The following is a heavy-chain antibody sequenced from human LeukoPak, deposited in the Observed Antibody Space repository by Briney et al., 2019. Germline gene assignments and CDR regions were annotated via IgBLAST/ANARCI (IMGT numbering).Heavy chain of an antibody. D-gene: IGHD5-24*01. CDR1: GFPFNRYE. CDR2: ISGSSSTI. V-gene: IGHV3-48*03. CDR3: ARGDGGYYYGMDV. J-gene: IGHJ6*02. Sequence: GGSLRLSCAASGFPFNRYEMNWVRRAPGRGVEWVSYISGSSSTIYYAHCVKGRFTISRENAKNSLYLQMNSVRAEDTAVYYCARGDGGYYYGMDVWGRGTTVTVSS.